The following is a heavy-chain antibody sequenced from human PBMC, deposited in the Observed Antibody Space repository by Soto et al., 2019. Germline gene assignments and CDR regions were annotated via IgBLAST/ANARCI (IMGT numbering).Heavy chain of an antibody. CDR2: INPNSGGT. D-gene: IGHD3-3*01. CDR1: GYTFTGYY. V-gene: IGHV1-2*02. J-gene: IGHJ6*02. CDR3: ASSDFWSGYYNYYYYYGMDV. Sequence: ASVKVSCKASGYTFTGYYMHWVRQAPGQGLEWMGWINPNSGGTSYAQKFQGRVTMTRDTSISTAYMELSRLRSDDTAVYYCASSDFWSGYYNYYYYYGMDVWGQGTTVTVSS.